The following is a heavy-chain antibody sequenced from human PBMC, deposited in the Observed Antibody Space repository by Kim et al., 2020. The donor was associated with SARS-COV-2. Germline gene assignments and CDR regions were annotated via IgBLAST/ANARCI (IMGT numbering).Heavy chain of an antibody. CDR2: INHSGST. CDR1: GGSFSGYY. CDR3: ARGLREDIQLWTFYYYYGMDV. D-gene: IGHD5-18*01. V-gene: IGHV4-34*01. J-gene: IGHJ6*02. Sequence: SETLSLTCAVYGGSFSGYYWSWIRQPPGKGLEWIGEINHSGSTNYNPSLKSRVTISVDTSKNQFSLKLSSVTAADTAVYYCARGLREDIQLWTFYYYYGMDVWGQGTTVTVSS.